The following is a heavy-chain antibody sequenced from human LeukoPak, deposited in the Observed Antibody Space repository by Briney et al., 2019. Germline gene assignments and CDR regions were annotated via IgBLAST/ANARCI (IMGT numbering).Heavy chain of an antibody. CDR3: AKGQGYNYGDSIDY. CDR2: ISGGGGST. J-gene: IGHJ4*02. D-gene: IGHD5-18*01. V-gene: IGHV3-23*01. CDR1: GFTFSSYA. Sequence: GGSLRLSCAASGFTFSSYAMSWVRQAPGKGLEWVSVISGGGGSTYYADSVKGRFSISRDNSKNTLYLQMNSLRDEDTAVYYCAKGQGYNYGDSIDYWGQGTLVTVSS.